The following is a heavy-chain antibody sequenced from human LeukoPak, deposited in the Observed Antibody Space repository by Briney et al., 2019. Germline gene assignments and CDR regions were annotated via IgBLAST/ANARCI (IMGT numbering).Heavy chain of an antibody. CDR2: INHSGST. V-gene: IGHV4-34*01. D-gene: IGHD1-26*01. CDR3: ARDRKEVGAFDY. Sequence: SETLSLTCAVYGGSFSGYYWSWIRQPPGKGLEWIGEINHSGSTNYNPSLKSRVTISVDTSKNQFSLKLSSVTAADTAVYYCARDRKEVGAFDYWGQGTLVTVSS. J-gene: IGHJ4*02. CDR1: GGSFSGYY.